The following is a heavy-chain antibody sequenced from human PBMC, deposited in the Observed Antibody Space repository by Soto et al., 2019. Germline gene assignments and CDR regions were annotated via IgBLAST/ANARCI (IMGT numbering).Heavy chain of an antibody. CDR2: VSHSGST. D-gene: IGHD3-16*01. CDR3: AREGPLSGDAFEI. J-gene: IGHJ3*02. CDR1: GGSIFSHL. V-gene: IGHV4-59*11. Sequence: PSETLSLTCTVSGGSIFSHLWSWIRQPPGKGLEWIGYVSHSGSTTHNPSLKSRVTISLDTSQNQVSLPLRSVTAADTAVYYCAREGPLSGDAFEIWGRGTKVTVSS.